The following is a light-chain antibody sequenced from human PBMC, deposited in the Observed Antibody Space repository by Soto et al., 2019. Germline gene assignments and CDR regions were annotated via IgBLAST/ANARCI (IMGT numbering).Light chain of an antibody. Sequence: EIVMTQSPATLSLSPGERATLSCRASQSVSNNLAWYQQKPGQAPRLLIYGASTRATGIPARLSGSGSGTEFTLTISSLQSEGFAVYYCQQYNNWPPLTFGGGTKVEIK. CDR2: GAS. CDR1: QSVSNN. CDR3: QQYNNWPPLT. J-gene: IGKJ4*01. V-gene: IGKV3-15*01.